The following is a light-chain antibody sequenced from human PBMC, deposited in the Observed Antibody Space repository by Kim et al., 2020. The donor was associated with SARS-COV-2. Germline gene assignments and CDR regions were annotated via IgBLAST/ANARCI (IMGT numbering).Light chain of an antibody. J-gene: IGKJ2*01. CDR3: KQYYSIPYT. CDR1: QGIRNT. V-gene: IGKV1-NL1*01. CDR2: AAS. Sequence: SASVGDRDTVACRAGQGIRNTLAWYQQKPGRAPKLLLYAASRLESGVPSSFSGSGSGTRYTLTISSLQPEDFATYYCKQYYSIPYTFGPGTKLEI.